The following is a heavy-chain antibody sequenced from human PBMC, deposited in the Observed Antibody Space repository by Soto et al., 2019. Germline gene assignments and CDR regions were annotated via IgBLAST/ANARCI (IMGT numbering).Heavy chain of an antibody. V-gene: IGHV1-18*01. Sequence: ASVKVCCKASGYGFTSCGISWVRQAPGQGLEWMGWISAYNGNTNYAQKLQGRVTMTTDTSTSTAYMELRSLRSDDTAVYFCARDRTRQQWLDLAYWGQGTLVTVSS. CDR1: GYGFTSCG. J-gene: IGHJ4*02. CDR2: ISAYNGNT. D-gene: IGHD6-19*01. CDR3: ARDRTRQQWLDLAY.